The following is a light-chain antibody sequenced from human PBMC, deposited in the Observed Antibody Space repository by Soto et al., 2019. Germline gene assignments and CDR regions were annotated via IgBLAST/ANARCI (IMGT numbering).Light chain of an antibody. CDR2: DAS. CDR3: QQHSNWPI. Sequence: EIVLTQSPATLSLSPGERATLSCRASQSVSSYLAWYQQKPGQAPRLLIYDASNRATGIPARFSGSGSGTDFTLTISSLEPEDFEVYYCQQHSNWPIFGGGTKVDVK. CDR1: QSVSSY. V-gene: IGKV3-11*01. J-gene: IGKJ4*01.